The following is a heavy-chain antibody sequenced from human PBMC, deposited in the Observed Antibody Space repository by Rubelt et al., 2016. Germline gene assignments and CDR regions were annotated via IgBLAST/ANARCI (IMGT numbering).Heavy chain of an antibody. D-gene: IGHD2-8*01. CDR3: AKAMVYDYYYGMDV. CDR2: I. J-gene: IGHJ6*02. V-gene: IGHV3-NL1*01. Sequence: IYYADSVKGRFTISRDNSKNTLYLQMNSLRAEDTAVYYCAKAMVYDYYYGMDVWGQGTTVTVSS.